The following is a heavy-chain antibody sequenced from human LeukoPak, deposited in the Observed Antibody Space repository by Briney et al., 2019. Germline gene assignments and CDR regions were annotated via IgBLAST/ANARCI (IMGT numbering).Heavy chain of an antibody. Sequence: SETLSLTCAVYGGSFSGYYWSWIRQPPGKGLEWIGEIKHSGSTNYNPSLKSRVTISVDTSKNQFSLKLSSVTAADTAVYYCARVGRGYSYGYAFDIWGQGTMVTVSS. D-gene: IGHD5-18*01. V-gene: IGHV4-34*01. CDR2: IKHSGST. CDR1: GGSFSGYY. CDR3: ARVGRGYSYGYAFDI. J-gene: IGHJ3*02.